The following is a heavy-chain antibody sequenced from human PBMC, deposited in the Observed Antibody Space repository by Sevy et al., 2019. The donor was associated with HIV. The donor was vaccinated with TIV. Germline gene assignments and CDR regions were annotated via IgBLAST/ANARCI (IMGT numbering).Heavy chain of an antibody. CDR2: ISACNGNT. J-gene: IGHJ6*02. D-gene: IGHD6-25*01. CDR3: AREEEGRPRMDV. Sequence: ASVKVSCKASGYTFTCYGMSWVRQAPGQGLEWMGWISACNGNTNYAQKLQGRVTMTTDTSTSTAYMELRSLRSDDTAVYYCAREEEGRPRMDVWGQGTTVTVSS. CDR1: GYTFTCYG. V-gene: IGHV1-18*01.